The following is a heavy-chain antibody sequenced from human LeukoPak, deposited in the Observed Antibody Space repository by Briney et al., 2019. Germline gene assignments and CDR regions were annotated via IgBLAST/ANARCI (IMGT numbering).Heavy chain of an antibody. CDR1: GGSISSYY. Sequence: SETLSLTCTVSGGSISSYYWSWIRQPPGKGLEWIGNIYYSGSTYYNPSLKSRVTISIDTSKNQFSLKLSSVTAADTAVYYCARDGRFPPEVLPRYFDYWGQGTLVTVPS. CDR2: IYYSGST. D-gene: IGHD1-26*01. V-gene: IGHV4-59*12. J-gene: IGHJ4*02. CDR3: ARDGRFPPEVLPRYFDY.